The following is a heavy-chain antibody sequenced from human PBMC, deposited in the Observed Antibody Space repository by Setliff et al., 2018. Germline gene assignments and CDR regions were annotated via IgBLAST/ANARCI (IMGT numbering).Heavy chain of an antibody. J-gene: IGHJ6*02. CDR3: ARAFTYYNFWSGYGYGMDV. D-gene: IGHD3-3*01. V-gene: IGHV4-61*02. CDR1: GGSISSGSYY. CDR2: IYTSGST. Sequence: SETLSLTCTVSGGSISSGSYYWSWIRQPAGKGLEWIVRIYTSGSTNYNPSLKSRVTISVDTSKNQFSLKLSSVTAADTAVYYCARAFTYYNFWSGYGYGMDVGGQGTTVTAP.